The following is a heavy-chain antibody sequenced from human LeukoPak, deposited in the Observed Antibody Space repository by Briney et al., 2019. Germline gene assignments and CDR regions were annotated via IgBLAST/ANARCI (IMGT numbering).Heavy chain of an antibody. D-gene: IGHD3-10*01. CDR2: IYYSGST. CDR1: GGSISSYY. CDR3: ARNYYGSGSYSYWYYYYYGMDA. Sequence: SETLSLTCTVSGGSISSYYWSWIRQPPGKGLEWIGYIYYSGSTNYNPSLKSRVTISVDTSKNQFSLKLSSVTAADTAVYYCARNYYGSGSYSYWYYYYYGMDAWGQGTTVTVSS. J-gene: IGHJ6*02. V-gene: IGHV4-59*01.